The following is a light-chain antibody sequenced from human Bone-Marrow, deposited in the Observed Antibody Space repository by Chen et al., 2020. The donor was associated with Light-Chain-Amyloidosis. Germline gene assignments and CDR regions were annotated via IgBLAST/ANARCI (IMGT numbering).Light chain of an antibody. CDR3: QSADSSDLGV. J-gene: IGLJ3*02. CDR1: ALPKHY. Sequence: SYELTQPPSVSVSPGQTARITSSGDALPKHYAYWYQQKPGQAPVLVICKDTERPSGIPERFSGSSSGTTVTLTISGVQAEDEADYYCQSADSSDLGVFGGGTKLTVL. V-gene: IGLV3-25*03. CDR2: KDT.